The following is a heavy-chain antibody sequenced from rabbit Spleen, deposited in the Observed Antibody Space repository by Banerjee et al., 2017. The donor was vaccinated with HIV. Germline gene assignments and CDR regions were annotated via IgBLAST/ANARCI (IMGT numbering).Heavy chain of an antibody. D-gene: IGHD6-1*01. CDR2: IYGGTGGRT. V-gene: IGHV1S40*01. Sequence: QSLEESGGDLVKPGASLTLTCTASGFSFSGYQYMCWVRQAPGKGLEWIACIYGGTGGRTDYARWAKGRFTISKTSSTTVTLQLNSLTAADTAAYFCGRDNDAYSYNDAGWGYGTGINLWGQGTLVTVS. CDR1: GFSFSGYQY. J-gene: IGHJ4*01. CDR3: GRDNDAYSYNDAGWGYGTGINL.